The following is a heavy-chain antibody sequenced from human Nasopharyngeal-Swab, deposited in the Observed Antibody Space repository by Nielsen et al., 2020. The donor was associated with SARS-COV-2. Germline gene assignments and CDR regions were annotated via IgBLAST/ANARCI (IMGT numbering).Heavy chain of an antibody. CDR2: IKQDGSGK. CDR1: GFTFSSYW. V-gene: IGHV3-7*03. D-gene: IGHD2-2*01. CDR3: ARDYCSSTSCQRYYYYYYGMDV. Sequence: GGSLRLSCAASGFTFSSYWMSWVRQAPGQGLELVANIKQDGSGKYYVDSVKGRLTISRDNAKNSLYLQMNSLRAEDTAVYYCARDYCSSTSCQRYYYYYYGMDVWGQGTTVTVSS. J-gene: IGHJ6*02.